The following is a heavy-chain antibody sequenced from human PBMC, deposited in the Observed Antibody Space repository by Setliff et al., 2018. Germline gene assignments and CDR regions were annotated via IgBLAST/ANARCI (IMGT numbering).Heavy chain of an antibody. J-gene: IGHJ5*02. D-gene: IGHD5-18*01. V-gene: IGHV1-69*06. CDR1: GGTFSSYD. CDR3: AVTLSFPIQSPFDP. CDR2: IIPIFGTA. Sequence: SVKVSCKASGGTFSSYDISWVRQAPGQGLEWMGRIIPIFGTANYAQKFQGRVTITADKSTSTAYMELSRLRSEDTAVYYCAVTLSFPIQSPFDPWGQGTLVTVSS.